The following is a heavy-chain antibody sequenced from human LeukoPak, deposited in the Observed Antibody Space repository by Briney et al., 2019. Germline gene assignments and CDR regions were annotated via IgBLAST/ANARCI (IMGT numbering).Heavy chain of an antibody. D-gene: IGHD6-13*01. CDR2: IYYSGST. V-gene: IGHV4-59*12. CDR3: ASGAAAGMGATPPYWFDS. J-gene: IGHJ5*01. CDR1: GGSISSYY. Sequence: SETLSLTCTVSGGSISSYYWSWIRQPPGKGLEWIGYIYYSGSTNYNPSLKSRVTISVDTSKNQFSLKLSSVTAADTAVYYCASGAAAGMGATPPYWFDSWGQGTLVTVSS.